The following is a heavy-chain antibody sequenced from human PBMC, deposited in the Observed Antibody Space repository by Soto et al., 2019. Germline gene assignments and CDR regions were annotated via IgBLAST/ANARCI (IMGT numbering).Heavy chain of an antibody. CDR2: ISWNSGSI. V-gene: IGHV3-9*01. CDR1: GFTFDDYA. J-gene: IGHJ3*02. D-gene: IGHD6-19*01. CDR3: AKDKVAVALDAFDI. Sequence: EVQLVESGGGLVQPGRSLRLSCAASGFTFDDYAMHWVRQAPGKGLEWVSGISWNSGSIGYADSVKGRFTISRDNAKNSLYLQMNSLRAADTALYYCAKDKVAVALDAFDIWGQGTMVTVSS.